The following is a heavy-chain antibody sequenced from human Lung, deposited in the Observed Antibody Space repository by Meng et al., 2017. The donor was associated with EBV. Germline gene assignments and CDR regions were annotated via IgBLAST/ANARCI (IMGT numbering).Heavy chain of an antibody. D-gene: IGHD6-6*01. Sequence: HITLKESGPTLVKPTQTLTLTCSFSGFSLSTRGVGVGWIRQPPGKALEWLALIYWDDDKRYNPSLKSRLTITKDTSKNQVVLTVTNMDPVDTATYYCAHLITARPFDYWGQGTLVTVSS. CDR3: AHLITARPFDY. CDR1: GFSLSTRGVG. J-gene: IGHJ4*02. CDR2: IYWDDDK. V-gene: IGHV2-5*02.